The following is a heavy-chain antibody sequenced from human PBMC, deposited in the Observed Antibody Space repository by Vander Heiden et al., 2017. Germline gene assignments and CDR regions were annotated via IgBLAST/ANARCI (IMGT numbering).Heavy chain of an antibody. V-gene: IGHV3-11*01. CDR1: EDTLTDYY. CDR2: ISSSGSTI. J-gene: IGHJ3*02. Sequence: VRLVESGGGLVGVGGSRTLSCAASEDTLTDYYMSWIRQAPGKGLEWVSYISSSGSTIYYADSGKGRFTISRDNAKNSLYLQMNSLRAEDTAVYYCARAPMIVVVNDAFDIWGQGTMVTVSS. CDR3: ARAPMIVVVNDAFDI. D-gene: IGHD3-22*01.